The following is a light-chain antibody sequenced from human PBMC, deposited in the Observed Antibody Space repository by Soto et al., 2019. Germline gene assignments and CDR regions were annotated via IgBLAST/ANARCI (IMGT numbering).Light chain of an antibody. CDR1: QSISGC. CDR2: DAS. Sequence: DIQITQSPSSLSASIGDRVTITCRASQSISGCLNWYRQKPGKAPKLLIYDASSLESGVPSRFSGSGSGTEFTLTISSLQPEDFASYYCQQYNSYSTFGQGTKVDIK. J-gene: IGKJ1*01. V-gene: IGKV1-5*01. CDR3: QQYNSYST.